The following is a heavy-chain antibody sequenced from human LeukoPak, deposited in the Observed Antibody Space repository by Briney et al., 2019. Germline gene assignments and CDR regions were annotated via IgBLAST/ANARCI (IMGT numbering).Heavy chain of an antibody. D-gene: IGHD3-22*01. Sequence: ASVKVSCKASGYTFTSYYMHWVRQAPGQGLEWMGIINPSGGSTSYAQKFQGRVTMTRDMSTSTVYMELSSLRSEDTAVYYCAREGYDSSGRNNWFDPWGQGTLVTVSS. CDR3: AREGYDSSGRNNWFDP. CDR1: GYTFTSYY. V-gene: IGHV1-46*01. CDR2: INPSGGST. J-gene: IGHJ5*02.